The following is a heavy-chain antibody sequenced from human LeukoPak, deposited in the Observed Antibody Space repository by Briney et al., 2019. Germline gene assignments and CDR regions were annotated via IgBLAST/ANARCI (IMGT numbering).Heavy chain of an antibody. J-gene: IGHJ3*02. D-gene: IGHD3-9*01. CDR2: IYTSGST. CDR1: GGSISSYY. Sequence: SETLSLTCTVSGGSISSYYWSWIRQPPGKGLEWIGYIYTSGSTNYHPSLKSRVTISVDTSNNQFSLKLSSVTAADTAVYYCARHGLDIFTDHDAFYIWGQGTIVTVSS. CDR3: ARHGLDIFTDHDAFYI. V-gene: IGHV4-4*09.